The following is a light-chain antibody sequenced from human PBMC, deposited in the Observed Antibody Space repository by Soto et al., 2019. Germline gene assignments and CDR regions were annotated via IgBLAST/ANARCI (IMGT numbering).Light chain of an antibody. V-gene: IGLV6-57*03. J-gene: IGLJ1*01. CDR2: EDD. CDR3: HSHDNTNQV. Sequence: NFMPTQPHSVSESPGKTVTISCTRSGGSIGSAYVQWYQQRPDSAPTTVIFEDDQRPSGVPDRFSGSIDISSNSASLTISGLKTEDEADYYCHSHDNTNQVFGTGTKLTVL. CDR1: GGSIGSAY.